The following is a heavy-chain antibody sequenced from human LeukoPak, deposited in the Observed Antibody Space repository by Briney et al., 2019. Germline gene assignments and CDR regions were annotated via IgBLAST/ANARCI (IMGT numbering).Heavy chain of an antibody. CDR2: ISYDGGNK. V-gene: IGHV3-30*18. D-gene: IGHD3-10*01. J-gene: IGHJ4*02. Sequence: ERSLRLSCAASGFTFSSYGMHWVRQAPGKGLEWVAVISYDGGNKYYADSVKGRFTISRDNSKNTLYLQMNSLRAEDTAVYYCAKDVDSGSFDYWGQGTLVTVSS. CDR3: AKDVDSGSFDY. CDR1: GFTFSSYG.